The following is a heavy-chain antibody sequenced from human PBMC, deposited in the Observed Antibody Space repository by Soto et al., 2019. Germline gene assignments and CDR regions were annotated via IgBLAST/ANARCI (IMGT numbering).Heavy chain of an antibody. V-gene: IGHV3-23*01. CDR3: AKDKPGTTSFDY. D-gene: IGHD1-1*01. Sequence: PGGSLRLSCAASGFSIRSNAMYWVRQAPGKGLEWVSEISDRGDTTHYADSVKGRFTISRDTSKNTLYLQLNTLRADDTAVYYCAKDKPGTTSFDYWGQGTLVTVSS. J-gene: IGHJ4*02. CDR1: GFSIRSNA. CDR2: ISDRGDTT.